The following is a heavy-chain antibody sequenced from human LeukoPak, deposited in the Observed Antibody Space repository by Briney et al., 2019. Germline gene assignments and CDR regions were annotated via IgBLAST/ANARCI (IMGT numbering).Heavy chain of an antibody. D-gene: IGHD3-10*01. CDR3: TRDFRAEYYGSGRPHHKFDY. CDR2: VIPIFGTA. V-gene: IGHV1-69*06. J-gene: IGHJ4*02. CDR1: GGTFSSYA. Sequence: SVKVSCKASGGTFSSYAISWVRQAPGQGLEWMGGVIPIFGTANYAQKFQGRVTITADKSTSTAYMELSSLSSEDTAVYYCTRDFRAEYYGSGRPHHKFDYWGQGTLVTVSS.